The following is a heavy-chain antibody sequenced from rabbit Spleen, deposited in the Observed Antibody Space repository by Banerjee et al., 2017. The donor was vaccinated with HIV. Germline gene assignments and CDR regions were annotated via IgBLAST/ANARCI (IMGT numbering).Heavy chain of an antibody. CDR2: IDPVFGIT. CDR3: ARDGAGGSYFAL. Sequence: QSLEESGGDLVKPGASLTLTCTASGFDFSNIFDMNWVRQAPGKGLEWIGYIDPVFGITYYANWVNGRFSISRENAQNTVFLQKTSLTAADTATYFCARDGAGGSYFALWGPGTLVTVS. V-gene: IGHV1S40*01. CDR1: GFDFSNIFD. J-gene: IGHJ4*01. D-gene: IGHD8-1*01.